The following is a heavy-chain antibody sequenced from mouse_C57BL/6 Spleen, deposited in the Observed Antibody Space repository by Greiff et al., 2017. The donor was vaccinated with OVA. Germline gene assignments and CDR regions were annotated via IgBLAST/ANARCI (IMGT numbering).Heavy chain of an antibody. CDR3: ARSEGYIDY. V-gene: IGHV1-69*01. CDR1: GYTFTSYW. CDR2: IDPSDSYT. J-gene: IGHJ2*01. Sequence: QVQLQQPGAELVMPGASVKLSCKASGYTFTSYWMHWVKQRPGQGLEWIGEIDPSDSYTNYNQKFKGKSTLTVDKSSSTAYMQLSSLTSEDSAVYYCARSEGYIDYWGQGTTLTVSS.